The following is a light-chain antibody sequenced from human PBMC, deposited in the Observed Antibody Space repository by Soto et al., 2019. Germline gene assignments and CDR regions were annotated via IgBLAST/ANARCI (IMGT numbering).Light chain of an antibody. CDR1: SSVVGGYNY. V-gene: IGLV2-11*01. J-gene: IGLJ2*01. CDR3: CSYAGSYTLV. Sequence: QSALTQPRSVSGSPGQSVTISCTGTSSVVGGYNYVSWYQQHPGKAPKLMIYDVSKRPSGVPDRFSGSKSGNTASLTISGLQAEDEADYHCCSYAGSYTLVFGGGTKVTVL. CDR2: DVS.